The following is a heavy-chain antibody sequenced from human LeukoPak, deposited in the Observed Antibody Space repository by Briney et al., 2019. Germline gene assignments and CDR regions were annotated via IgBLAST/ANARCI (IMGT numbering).Heavy chain of an antibody. CDR3: ARGPYGGNSLSDY. J-gene: IGHJ4*02. V-gene: IGHV3-21*01. CDR2: ISSSSSYI. D-gene: IGHD4-23*01. Sequence: AGGSLRLSCAASGFTFSSYSMNWVRQAPGKGLEWVSSISSSSSYIYYADSVKGRFTISRDNAKNSLYLQMNSLRAEDTAVYYCARGPYGGNSLSDYWGQGTLVTVSS. CDR1: GFTFSSYS.